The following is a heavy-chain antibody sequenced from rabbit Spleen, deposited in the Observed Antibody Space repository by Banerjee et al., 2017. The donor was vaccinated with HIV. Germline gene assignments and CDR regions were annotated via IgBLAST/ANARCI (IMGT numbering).Heavy chain of an antibody. V-gene: IGHV1S45*01. CDR3: ARGSAEMTMVITGYYFNL. CDR2: IDPIFGIT. Sequence: QEQLVESGGGLVKPGASLTLTCTASGLDFSNSDWIYWVRQAPGKGLEWIGYIDPIFGITYFANWAKGRFTISKTSSTTVTLQMTSLTAADTATYFCARGSAEMTMVITGYYFNLWGPGTLVTVS. D-gene: IGHD2-1*01. CDR1: GLDFSNSDW. J-gene: IGHJ4*01.